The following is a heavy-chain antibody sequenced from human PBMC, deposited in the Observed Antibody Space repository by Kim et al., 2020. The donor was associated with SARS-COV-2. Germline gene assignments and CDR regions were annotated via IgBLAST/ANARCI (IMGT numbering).Heavy chain of an antibody. CDR2: INSDGRST. D-gene: IGHD4-17*01. CDR3: ARSNYGGILY. Sequence: GGSLRLSCAASGFTFSSYWMYWVRQAPGKGLVWVSRINSDGRSTYYADSVKGRFTISRDNAKNTLYLQMDSRRAETTAFYYCARSNYGGILYLGQGTLVT. J-gene: IGHJ4*01. CDR1: GFTFSSYW. V-gene: IGHV3-74*01.